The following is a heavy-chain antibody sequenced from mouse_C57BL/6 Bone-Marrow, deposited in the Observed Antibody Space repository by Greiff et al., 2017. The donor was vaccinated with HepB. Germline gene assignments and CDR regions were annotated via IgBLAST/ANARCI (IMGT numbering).Heavy chain of an antibody. D-gene: IGHD1-1*01. J-gene: IGHJ3*01. V-gene: IGHV1-9*01. Sequence: VQLQQSGAELMKPGASVKLSCKATGYTFTGYWIEWVKQRPGHGLEWIGEILPGSGSTNHNEKYKGKATFTADTSSNPAYMQIGSLTSGDTTVYYCARKGIYYYGSSYWVAYWGQGTLVTVSA. CDR3: ARKGIYYYGSSYWVAY. CDR1: GYTFTGYW. CDR2: ILPGSGST.